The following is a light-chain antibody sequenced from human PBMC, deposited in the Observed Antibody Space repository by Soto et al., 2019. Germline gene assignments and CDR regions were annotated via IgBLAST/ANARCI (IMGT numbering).Light chain of an antibody. CDR2: DAS. J-gene: IGKJ4*01. CDR1: QSISSW. CDR3: QQYNSYPLT. V-gene: IGKV1-5*01. Sequence: GDRVTITCRASQSISSWLAWYQQKPGKAPKLLIYDASSLDSGVPSRFSGSGSGTEFTLTISSLQPADFATYYCQQYNSYPLTVGGGTKVDIK.